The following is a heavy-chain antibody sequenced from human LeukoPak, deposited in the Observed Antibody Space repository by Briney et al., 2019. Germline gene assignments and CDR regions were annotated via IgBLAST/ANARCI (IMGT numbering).Heavy chain of an antibody. V-gene: IGHV3-21*01. CDR3: ARGSYGDFRNDY. CDR1: GFTFSLFS. CDR2: ITSTSGYI. J-gene: IGHJ4*02. Sequence: GGSLRLSCAASGFTFSLFSMNWVRRAPGKGLEWVSSITSTSGYIYYADSMKGRFTVSRDIAKNSLYLQMNSLKAEDTAVYYCARGSYGDFRNDYWGQGTLVTVSS. D-gene: IGHD4-17*01.